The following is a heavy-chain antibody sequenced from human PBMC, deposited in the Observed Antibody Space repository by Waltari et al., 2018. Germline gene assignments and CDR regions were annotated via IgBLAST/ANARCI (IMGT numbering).Heavy chain of an antibody. CDR3: ATRLPYCSSTSCYNGAFEI. CDR2: VDPEDGET. J-gene: IGHJ3*02. Sequence: QVQLVQSGAEVKKPGASVKVSCKVSGYTLTELSMHWVRQAPGKGLEWMGGVDPEDGETIYAQKLQGRVTMTEDTSTDTAYMELSSLRSEDTAVYYCATRLPYCSSTSCYNGAFEIWGQGTMVTVSS. CDR1: GYTLTELS. V-gene: IGHV1-24*01. D-gene: IGHD2-2*02.